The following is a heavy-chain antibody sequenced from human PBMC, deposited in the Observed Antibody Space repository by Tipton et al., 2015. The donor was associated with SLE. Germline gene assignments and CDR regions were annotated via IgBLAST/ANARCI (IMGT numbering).Heavy chain of an antibody. CDR3: VRLRSKVLIDY. CDR1: GSSITAYY. D-gene: IGHD2-8*01. J-gene: IGHJ4*02. CDR2: VYYSGTT. Sequence: TLSLTCTVSGSSITAYYWTWIRQPPGKGLEWIGYVYYSGTTNYNPSLKSRVTISVDTSKNQFSLEVRSVTAADTAVYYCVRLRSKVLIDYWGQGTLVTVSS. V-gene: IGHV4-59*12.